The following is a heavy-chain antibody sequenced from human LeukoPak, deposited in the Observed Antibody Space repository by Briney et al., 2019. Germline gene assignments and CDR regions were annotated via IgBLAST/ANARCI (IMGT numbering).Heavy chain of an antibody. J-gene: IGHJ4*02. D-gene: IGHD1-26*01. CDR1: GYTFTGYY. Sequence: ASVKVSCKASGYTFTGYYMHWVRQAPGQGLEWMGWINPSSGGTNYAQKFQGRVTMTRDTSISTAYMELSRLRSDDTAVYYCAREVSGSSNYFDYWGQGTLVTVSS. CDR3: AREVSGSSNYFDY. CDR2: INPSSGGT. V-gene: IGHV1-2*02.